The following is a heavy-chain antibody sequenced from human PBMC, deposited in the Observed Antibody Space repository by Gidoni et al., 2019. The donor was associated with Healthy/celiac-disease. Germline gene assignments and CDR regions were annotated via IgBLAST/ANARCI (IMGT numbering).Heavy chain of an antibody. Sequence: QVQLQESGPGLVTPSQTLSLTCTVSVGSISSGGYYWSWIRQHPGKGLEWIGYIYYSGSTYYNPSLKSRVTISVDTSKNQFSLKLSSVTAADTAVYYCARVRSPPGDFDYWGQGTLVTVSS. J-gene: IGHJ4*02. V-gene: IGHV4-31*03. CDR3: ARVRSPPGDFDY. CDR2: IYYSGST. CDR1: VGSISSGGYY. D-gene: IGHD3-10*01.